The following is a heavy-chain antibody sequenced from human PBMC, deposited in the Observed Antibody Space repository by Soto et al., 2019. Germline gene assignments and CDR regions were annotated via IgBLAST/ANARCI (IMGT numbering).Heavy chain of an antibody. V-gene: IGHV3-33*01. CDR3: ARRQISPPTRGAASARGGMDV. J-gene: IGHJ6*02. D-gene: IGHD6-13*01. CDR2: IWNDGNGY. CDR1: GFTFNNYG. Sequence: QVQLVESGGGVVQPGRSLRLSCAASGFTFNNYGMHWVRQAPGKGLEWVAVIWNDGNGYYYANSVKGRFTISRANSKITLYLQMSSLRVEDTAVYYCARRQISPPTRGAASARGGMDVWGQGTTVTVSS.